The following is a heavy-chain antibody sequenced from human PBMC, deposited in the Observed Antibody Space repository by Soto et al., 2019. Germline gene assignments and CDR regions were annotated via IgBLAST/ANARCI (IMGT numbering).Heavy chain of an antibody. D-gene: IGHD2-15*01. Sequence: VQLVESGGGLVKPGGSLRLSCAASGFTFSNAWMSWVRQAPGKGLEWVGRIKSKTDGGTTDYAAPVKGRFTISRDDSKNTLYLQMNSLKTEDTAVYYCTSTGRYCSGGSCYWDFDYWGQGTLVTVSS. CDR3: TSTGRYCSGGSCYWDFDY. CDR1: GFTFSNAW. CDR2: IKSKTDGGTT. J-gene: IGHJ4*02. V-gene: IGHV3-15*01.